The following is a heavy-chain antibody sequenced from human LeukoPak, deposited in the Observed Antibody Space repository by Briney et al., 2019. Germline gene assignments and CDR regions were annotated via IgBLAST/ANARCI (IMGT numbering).Heavy chain of an antibody. V-gene: IGHV4-34*01. CDR3: AMPHDTEYYFDY. Sequence: SETLSLTCAVYGGSFSGYYWSWIRQPPGKGLEWIGEINHSGSTNYNPSLKSRVTISVDTSKNQFSLKLSSVTAADTAVYYCAMPHDTEYYFDYWGQGTLVTVSS. J-gene: IGHJ4*02. CDR1: GGSFSGYY. CDR2: INHSGST.